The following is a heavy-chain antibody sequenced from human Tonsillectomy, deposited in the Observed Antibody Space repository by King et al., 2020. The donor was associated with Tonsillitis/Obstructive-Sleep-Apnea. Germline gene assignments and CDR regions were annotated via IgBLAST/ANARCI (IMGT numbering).Heavy chain of an antibody. CDR3: AKDISWSGNYFDY. D-gene: IGHD6-13*01. CDR1: GFTFDDYA. J-gene: IGHJ4*02. Sequence: VQLVESGGGLVQPGRSLRLSCAASGFTFDDYAMHWVRQAPGKGLEWVSGISWNSGSIGYADSVKGRFTISRDNAKNSLYLQMNSLRAEDTALYYCAKDISWSGNYFDYWGQGTLVTVSS. V-gene: IGHV3-9*01. CDR2: ISWNSGSI.